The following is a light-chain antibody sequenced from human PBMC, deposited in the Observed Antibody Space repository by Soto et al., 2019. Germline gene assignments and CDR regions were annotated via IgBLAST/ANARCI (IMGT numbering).Light chain of an antibody. CDR2: KAS. J-gene: IGKJ2*01. V-gene: IGKV1-5*03. Sequence: DIQMTQSPSTLSASVGERVTITCRASQSISNWLAWYQQRPGKAPKLLIYKASSLESGVPSRFSGSGSGTEFTLTISSLQPDDFATYYCQQYKSYWYTFGPGTRLEIK. CDR1: QSISNW. CDR3: QQYKSYWYT.